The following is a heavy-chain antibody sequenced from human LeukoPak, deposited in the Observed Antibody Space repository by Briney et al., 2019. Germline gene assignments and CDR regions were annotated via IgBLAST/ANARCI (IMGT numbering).Heavy chain of an antibody. D-gene: IGHD6-13*01. CDR1: GFTFNDYS. CDR2: ITNGSSYI. V-gene: IGHV3-21*01. J-gene: IGHJ5*02. CDR3: ARKGSSSWYANWFDP. Sequence: GGSLRLSCVASGFTFNDYSMIWVRQAPGKGLEWVSSITNGSSYIYYADSVKGRFTISRDNAKNSLYLQMNSLRAEDTAVYYCARKGSSSWYANWFDPWGQGTLVTVSS.